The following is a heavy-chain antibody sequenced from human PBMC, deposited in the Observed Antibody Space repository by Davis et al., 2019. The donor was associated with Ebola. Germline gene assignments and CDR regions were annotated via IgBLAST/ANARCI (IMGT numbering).Heavy chain of an antibody. D-gene: IGHD3-10*01. V-gene: IGHV3-11*06. CDR2: ISSSSSYT. CDR3: AKNYYPSGTYGFSFQYYFDS. CDR1: GFTFSDYY. Sequence: GESLKISCAASGFTFSDYYMSWIRQAPGKGLEWVSYISSSSSYTNYADSVKGRFTISRDNAKNSLYLQMNSLRAEDTAVYYCAKNYYPSGTYGFSFQYYFDSWGQGTLVTVSS. J-gene: IGHJ4*02.